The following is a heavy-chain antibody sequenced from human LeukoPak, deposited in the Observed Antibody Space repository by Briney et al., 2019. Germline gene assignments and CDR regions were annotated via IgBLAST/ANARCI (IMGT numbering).Heavy chain of an antibody. V-gene: IGHV4-39*07. D-gene: IGHD3-9*01. J-gene: IGHJ3*02. CDR1: GGSISSSSFY. CDR2: VYNSGST. Sequence: SETLSLTCTVSGGSISSSSFYWGWIRQPPGKGLEWIGSVYNSGSTDYNPSLKSRVTISVDTSKNQFSLKLSSVTAADTAVYYCARAGSGILTGYSSPDAFDIWGQGTMVTVSS. CDR3: ARAGSGILTGYSSPDAFDI.